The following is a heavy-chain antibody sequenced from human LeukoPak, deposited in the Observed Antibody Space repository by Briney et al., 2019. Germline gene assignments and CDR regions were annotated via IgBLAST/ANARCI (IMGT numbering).Heavy chain of an antibody. CDR2: IFHSGKT. D-gene: IGHD1-20*01. CDR3: ARDRSHNWAYFDY. J-gene: IGHJ4*02. CDR1: GYSINQGYY. V-gene: IGHV4-38-2*01. Sequence: SETLSLTCGVSGYSINQGYYWGWIRQPPGKGLEWIATIFHSGKTYYNPSLKSRVTIPVDTSKNQFSLQLSSVTAADTAVYFCARDRSHNWAYFDYWGQGILVIVSS.